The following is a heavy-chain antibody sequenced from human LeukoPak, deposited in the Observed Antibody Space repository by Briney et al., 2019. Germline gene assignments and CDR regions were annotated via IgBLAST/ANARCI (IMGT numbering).Heavy chain of an antibody. J-gene: IGHJ4*02. CDR1: GYDFTTHW. CDR3: ARLAHEQWLDLDY. V-gene: IGHV5-51*01. D-gene: IGHD6-19*01. Sequence: GESLKISCKGFGYDFTTHWIGWVRQKAGKGLEWMAIIYPGDSDSRYSPSFQGQVTISADKSISTAYLQWSSLKASDTAMYYCARLAHEQWLDLDYWGQGTLVTVSS. CDR2: IYPGDSDS.